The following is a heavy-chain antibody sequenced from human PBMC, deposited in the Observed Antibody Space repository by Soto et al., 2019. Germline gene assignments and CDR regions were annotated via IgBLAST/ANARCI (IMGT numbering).Heavy chain of an antibody. CDR2: IHSSGST. D-gene: IGHD1-26*01. Sequence: PSETLSLTCIVSGGYLNNGYWNWIRQSPGKGLEWIGYIHSSGSTNYNPSLNSRVTISVDTSKNQFSLKVNSVTAEDTAVYYCARDASSRPATYRGQGTRVTVS. CDR3: ARDASSRPATY. CDR1: GGYLNNGY. J-gene: IGHJ4*02. V-gene: IGHV4-59*01.